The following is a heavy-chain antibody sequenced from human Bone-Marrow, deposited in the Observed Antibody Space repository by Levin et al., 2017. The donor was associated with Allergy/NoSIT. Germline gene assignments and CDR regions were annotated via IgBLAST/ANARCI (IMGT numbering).Heavy chain of an antibody. D-gene: IGHD3-3*01. Sequence: GESLKISCAASGFTFSSYGMHWVRQAPGKGLEWVAVISYDGSNKYYADSVKGRFTISRDNSKNTLYLQMNSLRAEDTAVYYCAKEHPYYDFWSGYVDYYDYMDVWGKGTTVTVSS. J-gene: IGHJ6*03. CDR3: AKEHPYYDFWSGYVDYYDYMDV. V-gene: IGHV3-30*18. CDR2: ISYDGSNK. CDR1: GFTFSSYG.